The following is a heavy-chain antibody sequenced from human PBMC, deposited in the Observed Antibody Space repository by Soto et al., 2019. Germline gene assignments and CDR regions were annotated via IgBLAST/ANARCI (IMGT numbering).Heavy chain of an antibody. V-gene: IGHV4-61*01. D-gene: IGHD1-26*01. CDR1: GGSVSSGSYY. CDR3: ARTMVGARAGYFDY. CDR2: TYYGGST. Sequence: SETLSLTCTVSGGSVSSGSYYWSWIRQPPGKGLEWIGYTYYGGSTNYNPSLKSRVTISVDTSKNQFSLKLSSVTAADTAVYYCARTMVGARAGYFDYWGRGTLVTVSS. J-gene: IGHJ4*02.